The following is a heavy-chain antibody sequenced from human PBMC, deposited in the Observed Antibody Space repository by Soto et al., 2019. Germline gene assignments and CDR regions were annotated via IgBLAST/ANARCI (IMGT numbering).Heavy chain of an antibody. Sequence: GGSLRLSCTASGFTFGDYAMSWVRQAPGKGLEWVGFIRSKAYGGTTEYAASVKGRFTISRDDSKSIAYLQMNSLKTEDTAVYYCTRDDVDTAMVSLSFYYYGMDVWCQGTTVTVSS. CDR1: GFTFGDYA. J-gene: IGHJ6*02. V-gene: IGHV3-49*04. D-gene: IGHD5-18*01. CDR3: TRDDVDTAMVSLSFYYYGMDV. CDR2: IRSKAYGGTT.